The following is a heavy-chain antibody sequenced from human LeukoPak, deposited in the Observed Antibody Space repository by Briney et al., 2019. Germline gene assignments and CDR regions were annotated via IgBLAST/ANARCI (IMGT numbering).Heavy chain of an antibody. Sequence: GSLRLSCAASGFNFSDSWMSWVRQAPGKGLEWVGRIKRKDDGGTIDYAAPVKGRFTISRDDSKNTLYLQMGSLKTEDTAVYYCRTGMAVDYWGQGTLVTVSS. CDR3: RTGMAVDY. J-gene: IGHJ4*02. V-gene: IGHV3-15*01. D-gene: IGHD6-19*01. CDR2: IKRKDDGGTI. CDR1: GFNFSDSW.